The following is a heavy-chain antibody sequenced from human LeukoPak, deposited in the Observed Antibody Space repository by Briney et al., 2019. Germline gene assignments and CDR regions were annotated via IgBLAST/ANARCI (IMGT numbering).Heavy chain of an antibody. D-gene: IGHD5-18*01. J-gene: IGHJ6*02. CDR3: AKDTAMSDCYYYGMDV. CDR2: ISYDGSNK. Sequence: GTSLRLSCAASGFTFSNYGMHWVRQAPGKGLEWVAVISYDGSNKYYADSVKGRFTISRDNSKNTLYLQMNSLRAEDTAVYYCAKDTAMSDCYYYGMDVWGQGTTVTVSS. V-gene: IGHV3-30*18. CDR1: GFTFSNYG.